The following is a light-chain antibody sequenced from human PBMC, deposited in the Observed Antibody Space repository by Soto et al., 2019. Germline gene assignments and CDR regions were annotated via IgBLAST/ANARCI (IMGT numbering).Light chain of an antibody. CDR2: EVV. J-gene: IGLJ1*01. Sequence: QSALTQPPSASGSPGQSVTISCTGTKNDIGVYDFVSWYQHHPGKAPRLIIYEVVQRPSGVPARFSGSKSGHTASLSVSGLQAADEADYFCKSYAGSNTYVFGSGTKVTVL. CDR1: KNDIGVYDF. CDR3: KSYAGSNTYV. V-gene: IGLV2-8*01.